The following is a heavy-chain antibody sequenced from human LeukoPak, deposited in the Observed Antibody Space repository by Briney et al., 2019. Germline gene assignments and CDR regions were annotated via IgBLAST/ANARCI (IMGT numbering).Heavy chain of an antibody. CDR3: SRGAMTAKPADF. Sequence: PSETLSLTCSVSGVPINSRDYYWNWIRQPPGKGLEWIGSIYYSGNTYYNPSLQSRATISVDTSRDYLSLTLSSVTAADTALYFCSRGAMTAKPADFWGQGTLVTVSS. J-gene: IGHJ4*02. CDR1: GVPINSRDYY. V-gene: IGHV4-39*01. D-gene: IGHD2-2*01. CDR2: IYYSGNT.